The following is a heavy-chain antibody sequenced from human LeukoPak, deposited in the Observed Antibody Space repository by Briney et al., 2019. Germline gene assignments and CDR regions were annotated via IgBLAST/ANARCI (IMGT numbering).Heavy chain of an antibody. D-gene: IGHD3-3*01. CDR3: ARHIGSGYWYFDY. CDR1: ENSFTTYW. V-gene: IGHV5-51*01. J-gene: IGHJ4*02. CDR2: IYPRDSDI. Sequence: GESLKISCRGSENSFTTYWIAWVRQMPEKGLEWMGIIYPRDSDIRYSPSFQGQVTFSADKSVSTAYLHWSSLKASDTARYYCARHIGSGYWYFDYWGQGTLVTVSS.